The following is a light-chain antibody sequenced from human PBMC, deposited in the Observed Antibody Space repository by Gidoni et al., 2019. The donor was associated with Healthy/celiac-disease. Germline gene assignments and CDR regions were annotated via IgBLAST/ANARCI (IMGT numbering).Light chain of an antibody. CDR3: QQSYSTPPT. CDR2: AAS. Sequence: DIQMTQSPSSLSASVGDRVTITCRASQSISSYLNWYQQKPGKDPKLLIYAASSLQSGVTSRFSGSGSGTDFTLTISSMQPEDFATYYCQQSYSTPPTFGQGTKVEIK. CDR1: QSISSY. J-gene: IGKJ1*01. V-gene: IGKV1-39*01.